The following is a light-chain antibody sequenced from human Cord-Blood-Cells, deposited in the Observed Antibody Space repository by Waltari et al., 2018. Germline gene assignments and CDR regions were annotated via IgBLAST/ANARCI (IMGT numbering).Light chain of an antibody. CDR2: GAS. J-gene: IGKJ1*01. CDR3: QQYGSSPT. V-gene: IGKV3-20*01. CDR1: QSVSSSY. Sequence: EIVLTQSPGTLSLSPGERATLSCRASQSVSSSYLAWYQQKPGQAPRLLIYGASSRATGIPDRFRGSGSVTDFTLTISRLEPEDFAVYYCQQYGSSPTFGQGTKVEIK.